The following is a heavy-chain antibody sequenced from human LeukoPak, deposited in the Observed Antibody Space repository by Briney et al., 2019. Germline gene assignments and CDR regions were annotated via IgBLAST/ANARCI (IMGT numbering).Heavy chain of an antibody. J-gene: IGHJ6*02. CDR2: VHYSGST. CDR3: AREDTAMVTSYYYGMDV. Sequence: SETLSLTCTVSGGSISGYYWNWIRQPPGKGLEWIGYVHYSGSTNYNPSLTSRVTISVDTSKNQFSLKLSSVTAADTAVYYCAREDTAMVTSYYYGMDVWGQGTTVTVSS. CDR1: GGSISGYY. V-gene: IGHV4-59*12. D-gene: IGHD5-18*01.